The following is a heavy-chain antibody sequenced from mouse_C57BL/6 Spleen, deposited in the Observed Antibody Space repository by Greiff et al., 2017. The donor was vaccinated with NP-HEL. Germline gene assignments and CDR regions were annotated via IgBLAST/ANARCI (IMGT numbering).Heavy chain of an antibody. Sequence: QVQLQQPGAELVRPGSSVKLSCKASGYTFTSYWMDWVKQRPGQGLEWIGNIYPSDSETHYNQKFKDKATLTVDKSSSTAYMQLSSLTSEDSAVYYCARKSYAMDYWGQGTSVTVSS. CDR2: IYPSDSET. CDR1: GYTFTSYW. J-gene: IGHJ4*01. V-gene: IGHV1-61*01. CDR3: ARKSYAMDY.